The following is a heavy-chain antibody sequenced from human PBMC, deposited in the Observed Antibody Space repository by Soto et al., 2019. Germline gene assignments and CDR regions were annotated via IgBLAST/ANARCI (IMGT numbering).Heavy chain of an antibody. J-gene: IGHJ6*02. CDR2: IYYSGST. CDR3: ARQGSSGWYDMGYYYYGMDV. D-gene: IGHD6-19*01. V-gene: IGHV4-39*01. CDR1: GGSISSSSYY. Sequence: PSETLSLTCTVSGGSISSSSYYWGWIRQPPGKGLEWIGSIYYSGSTYYNPSLKSRVTISVDTSKNQFSLKLSSVTAADTAVHYCARQGSSGWYDMGYYYYGMDVWGQGTTVTVSS.